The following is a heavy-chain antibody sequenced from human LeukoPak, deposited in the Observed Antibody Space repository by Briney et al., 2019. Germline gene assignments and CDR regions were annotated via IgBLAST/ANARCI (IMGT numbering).Heavy chain of an antibody. CDR2: IYYDGSNI. V-gene: IGHV3-33*01. Sequence: PGRSLTLSCAASXFTFTTYGMHWVRQAPGKGLEWVAFIYYDGSNIYYADYVKGRFTISRDISKNTLYLQMDSLRAEDTAIYYCVRDWKTNSFDYWGQGTLVTVSS. J-gene: IGHJ4*02. CDR3: VRDWKTNSFDY. D-gene: IGHD1-1*01. CDR1: XFTFTTYG.